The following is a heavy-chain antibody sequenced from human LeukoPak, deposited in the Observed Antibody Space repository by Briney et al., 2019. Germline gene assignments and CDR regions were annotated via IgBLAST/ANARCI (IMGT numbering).Heavy chain of an antibody. V-gene: IGHV5-51*01. Sequence: GESLKISCKGSGYRFTSYWIGWVRQMPGKGLEWMGIIYLGDSNTRYSPSFQGQVTISADKSISTAYLQWSSLKASDTAMYYCARLLMIQLNWFDPWGQGTLVTVSS. CDR2: IYLGDSNT. J-gene: IGHJ5*02. D-gene: IGHD5-24*01. CDR3: ARLLMIQLNWFDP. CDR1: GYRFTSYW.